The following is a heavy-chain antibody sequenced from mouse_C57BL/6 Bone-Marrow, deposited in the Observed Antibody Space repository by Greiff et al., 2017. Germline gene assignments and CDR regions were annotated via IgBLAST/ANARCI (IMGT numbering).Heavy chain of an antibody. V-gene: IGHV1-62-2*01. D-gene: IGHD2-4*01. J-gene: IGHJ2*01. CDR1: GYTFTEYT. CDR3: ARHGIYYDYDGGGYYFDY. Sequence: QVQLKESGAELVKPGASVKLSCKASGYTFTEYTIHWVKQRSGQGLEWIGWFYPGSGSIKYNEKFKDKATLTADKSSSTVYMELSRLTSEDSAVYFCARHGIYYDYDGGGYYFDYWGQGTTLTVSS. CDR2: FYPGSGSI.